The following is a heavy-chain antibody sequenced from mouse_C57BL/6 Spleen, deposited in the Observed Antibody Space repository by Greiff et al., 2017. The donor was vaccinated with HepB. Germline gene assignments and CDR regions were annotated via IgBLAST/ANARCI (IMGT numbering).Heavy chain of an antibody. CDR3: ASYYGSSYGAMDY. Sequence: EVQGVESGGGLVKPGGSLKLSCAASGFTFSSYAMSWVRQTPEKRLEWVATISDGGSYTYYPDNVKGRFTISRDNAKNNLYLQMSHLKSEDTAMYYCASYYGSSYGAMDYWGQRTSVTVSS. J-gene: IGHJ4*01. CDR2: ISDGGSYT. V-gene: IGHV5-4*01. CDR1: GFTFSSYA. D-gene: IGHD1-1*01.